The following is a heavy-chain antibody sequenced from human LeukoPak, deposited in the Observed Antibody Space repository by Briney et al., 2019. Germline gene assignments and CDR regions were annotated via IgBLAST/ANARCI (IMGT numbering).Heavy chain of an antibody. J-gene: IGHJ2*01. CDR3: ARLTAYFNL. CDR2: IYYSGST. V-gene: IGHV4-59*08. Sequence: SETLSLTCTVSGGSISSYYWSWIRQPPGKGLEWIGCIYYSGSTNYNPSLKSRVTMSVDTSKNQFSLKVTSVTAADTAVYYCARLTAYFNLWGRGTLVTVSS. CDR1: GGSISSYY.